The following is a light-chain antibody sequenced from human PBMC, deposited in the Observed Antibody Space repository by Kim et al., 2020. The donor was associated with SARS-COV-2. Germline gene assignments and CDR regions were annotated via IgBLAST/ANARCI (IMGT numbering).Light chain of an antibody. CDR3: QQHHRWPIT. V-gene: IGKV3-15*01. J-gene: IGKJ4*01. CDR1: QSVGTL. Sequence: EIVLTQSPATLSVSPGERATLSCGASQSVGTLLAWYQQRPGQAPRLLIYHTSTRATGIPVRFSGSGSGTEFTLTISSLQSEDFAVYYCQQHHRWPITFGGGTKVEI. CDR2: HTS.